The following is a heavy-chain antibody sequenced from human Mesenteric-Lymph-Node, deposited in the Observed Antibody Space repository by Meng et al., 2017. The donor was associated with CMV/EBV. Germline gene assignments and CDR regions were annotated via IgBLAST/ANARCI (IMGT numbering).Heavy chain of an antibody. V-gene: IGHV3-23*01. CDR3: AKKGGGSHYFDY. Sequence: GESLKISCAASGFTFSSYAMSWVRQAPGRGLEWVAAISGSGGSTYYADSVKGRFTISRDNSKNTLYLQMNSLRADNTAVYYCAKKGGGSHYFDYWGQGALVTVSS. J-gene: IGHJ4*02. CDR2: ISGSGGST. CDR1: GFTFSSYA. D-gene: IGHD1-26*01.